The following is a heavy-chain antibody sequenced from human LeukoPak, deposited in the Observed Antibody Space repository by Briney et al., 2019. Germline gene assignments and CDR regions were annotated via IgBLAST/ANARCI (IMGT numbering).Heavy chain of an antibody. D-gene: IGHD3/OR15-3a*01. Sequence: GGSLRLSCAVSGLIFSDEYMSWIRQPPGKGLEWVSYISNTGDFIAYADSVKGRFTISRDNAKNSLYLQMNSLRAEDTAVYYCARAPGNDWLLYFLIDYWGQGTLVTVSS. CDR1: GLIFSDEY. CDR2: ISNTGDFI. V-gene: IGHV3-11*04. J-gene: IGHJ4*02. CDR3: ARAPGNDWLLYFLIDY.